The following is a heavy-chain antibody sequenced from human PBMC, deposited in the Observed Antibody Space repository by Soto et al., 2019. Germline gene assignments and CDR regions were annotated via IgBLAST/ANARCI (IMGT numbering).Heavy chain of an antibody. CDR3: ARDGQYCSGGSCYSLFAFDI. D-gene: IGHD2-15*01. CDR2: ISSNGGSI. CDR1: GFTFSSYA. J-gene: IGHJ3*02. V-gene: IGHV3-64*01. Sequence: PGGSLRLSCAASGFTFSSYAMHWVRQAPGKGLEYVSAISSNGGSIYYGNSVKGRFTISRDNSKNTLYLQMGSLRAEDMAVYYCARDGQYCSGGSCYSLFAFDIWGQGTMVTVSS.